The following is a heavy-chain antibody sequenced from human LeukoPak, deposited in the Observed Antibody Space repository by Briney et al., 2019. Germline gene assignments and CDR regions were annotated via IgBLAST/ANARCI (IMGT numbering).Heavy chain of an antibody. CDR1: GFNFSSYA. Sequence: GGSLRLSCAASGFNFSSYAMSWVRQAPGKGLEWVSAISGSGGSTYYADSVKGRFTISRDNSKNTLYLQMNSLRAEDTAVYYCAKRPGYSSSWSVPGWFDPWGQGTLVTVSS. J-gene: IGHJ5*02. CDR3: AKRPGYSSSWSVPGWFDP. V-gene: IGHV3-23*01. D-gene: IGHD6-13*01. CDR2: ISGSGGST.